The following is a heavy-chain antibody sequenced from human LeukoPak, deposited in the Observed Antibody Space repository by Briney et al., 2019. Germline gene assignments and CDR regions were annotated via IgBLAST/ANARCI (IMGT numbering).Heavy chain of an antibody. CDR3: ARDLSIQLWSYFDY. CDR2: IYTSGST. V-gene: IGHV4-4*07. Sequence: SGTQSLTSTVSGGSISSYNSRCIRDPAGGGLERIGRIYTSGSTTYTPSLTSRVTMSVDTSKSQFSLKVSSATAADAAGYYGARDLSIQLWSYFDYWGQGTLVTVSS. D-gene: IGHD5-18*01. J-gene: IGHJ4*02. CDR1: GGSISSYN.